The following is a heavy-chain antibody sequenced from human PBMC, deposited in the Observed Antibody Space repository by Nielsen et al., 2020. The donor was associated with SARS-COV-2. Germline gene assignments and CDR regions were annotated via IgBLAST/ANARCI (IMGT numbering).Heavy chain of an antibody. CDR1: GFTFSSYA. D-gene: IGHD3-10*01. J-gene: IGHJ4*02. CDR2: ISYDGSNK. CDR3: ARAHRPYYGSGSYYNY. Sequence: GESLKISCAASGFTFSSYAMHWVRQAPGKGLEWVAVISYDGSNKYYADSVKGRFTISRDNSKNTLYLQMNSLRAEDTAVYYCARAHRPYYGSGSYYNYWGQGTLVTVSS. V-gene: IGHV3-30-3*01.